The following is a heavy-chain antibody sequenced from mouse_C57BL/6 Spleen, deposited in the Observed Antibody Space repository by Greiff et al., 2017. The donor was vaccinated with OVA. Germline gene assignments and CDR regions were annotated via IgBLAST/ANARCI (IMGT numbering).Heavy chain of an antibody. Sequence: VQLKQPGAELVKPGASVKLSCKASGYTFTSYWMHWVQQRPGRGLEWIGRIDHNSGGTKYNEKFKSKATLTVDKPSSPAYMQLSSLTSEDSAVYYGASWGSWYFDVWGTGTTVTVSS. CDR3: ASWGSWYFDV. V-gene: IGHV1-72*01. CDR1: GYTFTSYW. J-gene: IGHJ1*03. CDR2: IDHNSGGT.